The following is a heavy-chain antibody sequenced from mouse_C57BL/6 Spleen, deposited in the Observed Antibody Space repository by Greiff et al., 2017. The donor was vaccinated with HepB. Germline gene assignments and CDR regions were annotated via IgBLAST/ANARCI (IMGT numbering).Heavy chain of an antibody. V-gene: IGHV1-15*01. CDR3: TRRRDYYGSSYAY. Sequence: VQLQQSGAELVRPGASVTLSCKASGYTFTDYEMHWVKQTPVHGLEWIGAIDPETGGTAYNQKFKGKAILTADKSSSTAYMELRSLTSEDSAVYCCTRRRDYYGSSYAYWGQGTLVTVSA. CDR1: GYTFTDYE. D-gene: IGHD1-1*01. J-gene: IGHJ3*01. CDR2: IDPETGGT.